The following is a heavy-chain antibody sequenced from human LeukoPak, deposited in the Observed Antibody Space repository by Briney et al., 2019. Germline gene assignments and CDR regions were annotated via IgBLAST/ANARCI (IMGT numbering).Heavy chain of an antibody. J-gene: IGHJ4*02. CDR1: GFTFSSHW. V-gene: IGHV3-74*01. CDR2: INTDESST. CDR3: ARATRYGSGSGPGY. Sequence: GGSLRLSCAASGFTFSSHWMHWVRQAPGKGLVWVSRINTDESSTYYADSVKGRFTISRDNSKNTLYLQMNSLRAEDTAVYYCARATRYGSGSGPGYWGQGTLVTVSS. D-gene: IGHD3-10*01.